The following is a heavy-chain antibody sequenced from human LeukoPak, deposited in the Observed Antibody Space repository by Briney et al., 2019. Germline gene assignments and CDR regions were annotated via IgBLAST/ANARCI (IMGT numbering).Heavy chain of an antibody. V-gene: IGHV3-23*01. Sequence: GGSLRLSCAASGFTFSSYAMSWVRQAPGKGLEWVSAISGSGGSTYYADSVKGRFTISRDNSKNTLYLQMSSLRAEDTAVYFCVRDRGYSSFDYWGQGTLVTVSS. CDR3: VRDRGYSSFDY. CDR1: GFTFSSYA. D-gene: IGHD3-22*01. J-gene: IGHJ4*02. CDR2: ISGSGGST.